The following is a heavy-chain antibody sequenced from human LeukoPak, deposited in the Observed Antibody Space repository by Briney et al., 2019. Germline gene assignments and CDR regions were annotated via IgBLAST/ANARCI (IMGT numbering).Heavy chain of an antibody. CDR1: GGSFSGYY. CDR3: ARGRWGSGWQPFDY. V-gene: IGHV4-34*01. Sequence: SETLSLTCAVYGGSFSGYYWSWIRQPPGKGLEWIGEINHSGSTNYNPSLKSRVTISVDTSKNQFSPKLSSVTAADTAVYYCARGRWGSGWQPFDYWGQGTLVTVSS. D-gene: IGHD6-19*01. CDR2: INHSGST. J-gene: IGHJ4*02.